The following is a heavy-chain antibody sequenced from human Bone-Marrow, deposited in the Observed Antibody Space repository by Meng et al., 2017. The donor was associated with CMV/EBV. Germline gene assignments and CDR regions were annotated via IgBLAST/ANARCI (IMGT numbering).Heavy chain of an antibody. CDR3: ARARSGGRYYYGMDV. D-gene: IGHD1-26*01. V-gene: IGHV4-39*07. CDR1: DGSITSKSHY. J-gene: IGHJ6*02. CDR2: VYYNGKT. Sequence: SETLSLTCTVSDGSITSKSHYWGWIRQPPGKGLEWIGSVYYNGKTHLNPSLKSRITISVDTSKNQFSLKVRSLTAADTAVYYCARARSGGRYYYGMDVWGQGTTVAVSS.